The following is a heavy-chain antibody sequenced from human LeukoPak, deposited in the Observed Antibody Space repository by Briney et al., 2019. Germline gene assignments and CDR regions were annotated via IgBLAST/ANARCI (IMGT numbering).Heavy chain of an antibody. CDR1: GYTFTSYG. V-gene: IGHV1-18*01. Sequence: ASVKVSCTASGYTFTSYGTRWVRQAPGQGLGWMGWISVYNGSTNYAQKPQGGVTMTTDTSTSTAYMELRSLRSDDTAVYYCAIIYGDYTAGFDYWGQGTLVTVSS. CDR3: AIIYGDYTAGFDY. CDR2: ISVYNGST. J-gene: IGHJ4*02. D-gene: IGHD4-17*01.